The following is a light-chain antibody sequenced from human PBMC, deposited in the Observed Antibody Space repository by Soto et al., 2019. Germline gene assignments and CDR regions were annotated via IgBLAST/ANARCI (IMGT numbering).Light chain of an antibody. CDR1: SSDVGGYNY. CDR2: EVS. CDR3: SSYTSSSTHNYV. Sequence: QSALTQPASESGSPGQSITISCTGTSSDVGGYNYVSLYQQHPGKAPKLMIYEVSNRPSGVSNRFSGSKSGNTASLTISGFQAADEADSYSSSYTSSSTHNYVFGTGSKASV. V-gene: IGLV2-14*01. J-gene: IGLJ1*01.